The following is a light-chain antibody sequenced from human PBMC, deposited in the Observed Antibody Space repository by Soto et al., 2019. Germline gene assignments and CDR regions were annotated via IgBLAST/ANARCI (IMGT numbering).Light chain of an antibody. CDR2: GVS. CDR1: QTVRNNY. Sequence: EFVLTQSPGTLSLSPGERATLSCRASQTVRNNYLAWYQQKPGQAPRLLIYGVSSRPTGIPDRFSGSGSGADFTLTISSLQPDDFATYYCQQYDSFSVTFGQGTKVDIK. V-gene: IGKV3-20*01. J-gene: IGKJ1*01. CDR3: QQYDSFSVT.